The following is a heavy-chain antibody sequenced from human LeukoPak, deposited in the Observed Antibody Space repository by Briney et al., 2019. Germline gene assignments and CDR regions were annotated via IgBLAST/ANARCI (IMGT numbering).Heavy chain of an antibody. V-gene: IGHV1-8*01. CDR1: GNSISNYA. J-gene: IGHJ5*02. CDR2: ISAYNGNT. CDR3: ASLWFGDPNWFDP. Sequence: GASVKVSCKASGNSISNYAVSWVRQAPGQGLEWMGWISAYNGNTNYAQKLQGRVTMTRNTSISTAYMELSSLRSEDTAVYYCASLWFGDPNWFDPWGQGTLVTVSS. D-gene: IGHD3-10*01.